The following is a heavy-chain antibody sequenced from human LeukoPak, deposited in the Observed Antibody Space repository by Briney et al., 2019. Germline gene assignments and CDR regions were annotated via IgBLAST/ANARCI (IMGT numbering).Heavy chain of an antibody. Sequence: PGGSLRLSCAASGFTFSSYGMHWVRQAPGKGLEWVSFIRYDGSNKYYADSVKGRFTISRDNSKNTLYLQMNSLRAEDTAVYYCSVVVVVVAATQVDYWGQGTLVTVS. CDR1: GFTFSSYG. J-gene: IGHJ4*02. CDR3: SVVVVVVAATQVDY. CDR2: IRYDGSNK. D-gene: IGHD2-15*01. V-gene: IGHV3-30*02.